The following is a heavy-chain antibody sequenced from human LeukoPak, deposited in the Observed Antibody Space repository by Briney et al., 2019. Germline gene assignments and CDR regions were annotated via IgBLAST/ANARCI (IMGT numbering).Heavy chain of an antibody. Sequence: ASVKVSCKASGYTFTGYYMHWVRQAPGQGLEWMGIINPSGGSTSYAQKFQGRVTLTRDTSTSTVYMELSSLRSEDTAVYYCARDGNGGLAYFDYWGQGTLVTVSS. V-gene: IGHV1-46*03. D-gene: IGHD4-23*01. CDR2: INPSGGST. J-gene: IGHJ4*02. CDR3: ARDGNGGLAYFDY. CDR1: GYTFTGYY.